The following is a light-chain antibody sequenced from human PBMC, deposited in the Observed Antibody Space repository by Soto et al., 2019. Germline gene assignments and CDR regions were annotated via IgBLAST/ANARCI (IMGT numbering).Light chain of an antibody. CDR2: LGS. CDR1: QSLLHSNGYNY. V-gene: IGKV2-28*01. Sequence: DIVMTQSPLSLPVTPGEPASISCRSSQSLLHSNGYNYLDWYLQRPGQSPQLLIYLGSNRASGVPDRFSGSGSGTDFTLKISRVEAEDVGVYYCMQALQTPLTVGGGTKVDIK. J-gene: IGKJ4*01. CDR3: MQALQTPLT.